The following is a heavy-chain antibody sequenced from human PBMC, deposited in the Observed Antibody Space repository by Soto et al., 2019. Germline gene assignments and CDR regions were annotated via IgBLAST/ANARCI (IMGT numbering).Heavy chain of an antibody. CDR1: GYTFTGYY. Sequence: QVQLVQSGAEVKKPGASVKVSCKASGYTFTGYYMHWVRQAPGQGLEWMGWINPNSGGTNYAQKFQGWVTMTRDTSISTAYMELSRLRSDDTAVYYCARVAVAGTNCYYGMDVWGQGTTVTVSS. J-gene: IGHJ6*02. CDR2: INPNSGGT. V-gene: IGHV1-2*04. D-gene: IGHD6-19*01. CDR3: ARVAVAGTNCYYGMDV.